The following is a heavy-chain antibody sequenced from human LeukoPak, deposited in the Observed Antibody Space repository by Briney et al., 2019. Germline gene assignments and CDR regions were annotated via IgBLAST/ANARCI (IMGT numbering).Heavy chain of an antibody. CDR3: ANSLYYYDSSGHGY. D-gene: IGHD3-22*01. V-gene: IGHV3-23*01. J-gene: IGHJ4*02. Sequence: GGSLRLSCAASGFTFSSYAMSWVRQAPGKGLEWVSAISGSGGSTYYADSVKGRFTISRDNSKNTLYLQMNSLRAEDTAVYYCANSLYYYDSSGHGYWGQGTLVTVSS. CDR2: ISGSGGST. CDR1: GFTFSSYA.